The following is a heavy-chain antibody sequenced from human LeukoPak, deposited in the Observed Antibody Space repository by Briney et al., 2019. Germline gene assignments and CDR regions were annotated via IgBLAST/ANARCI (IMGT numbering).Heavy chain of an antibody. J-gene: IGHJ4*02. Sequence: SETLSLTCGVPGGSVSSTNWWTWIRQPPGKGLEWIGEVHLDGRTNFNPSLKSRLTMSVDLSENHVSLKLTSVTAADTAVYYCAREGGFYRPLDYSGQGTLVTVSS. CDR1: GGSVSSTNW. D-gene: IGHD6-25*01. V-gene: IGHV4-4*02. CDR2: VHLDGRT. CDR3: AREGGFYRPLDY.